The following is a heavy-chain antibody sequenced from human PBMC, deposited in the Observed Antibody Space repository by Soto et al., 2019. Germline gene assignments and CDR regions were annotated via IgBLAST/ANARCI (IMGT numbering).Heavy chain of an antibody. V-gene: IGHV3-30-3*01. CDR3: ARGDREDIAVVIGVRPGEYGVDV. D-gene: IGHD2-15*01. CDR1: GFTFRSYA. J-gene: IGHJ6*02. CDR2: IAYDGSNK. Sequence: QVQLVESGGGVVQPGRSLRLSCAASGFTFRSYAMHWVRQAPGKGLECVAVIAYDGSNKFYSDYVRGRFTISRDNSENTLYLQINRLRYEDTAVYYCARGDREDIAVVIGVRPGEYGVDVWGQGTTVTVSS.